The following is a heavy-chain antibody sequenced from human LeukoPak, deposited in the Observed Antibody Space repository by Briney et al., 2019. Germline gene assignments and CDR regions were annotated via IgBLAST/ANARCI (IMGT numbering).Heavy chain of an antibody. V-gene: IGHV3-23*01. CDR3: AKVAGYSYGSFDH. J-gene: IGHJ4*02. CDR2: ISGGGGST. D-gene: IGHD5-18*01. CDR1: GFTFNSYA. Sequence: GGSLRLSCAASGFTFNSYAMTWVRQAPGKGLQWVSTISGGGGSTYYADSVKGRFTISRDNSKNTLYLQMNSLRAEDTAVYYCAKVAGYSYGSFDHWGQGTLVTVSS.